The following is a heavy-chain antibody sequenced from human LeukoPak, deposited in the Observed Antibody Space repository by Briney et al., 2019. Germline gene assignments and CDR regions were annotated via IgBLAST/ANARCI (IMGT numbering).Heavy chain of an antibody. CDR1: TYTITSHW. Sequence: GESLKISCNGSTYTITSHWIGWVRQMPGKGLEWMGIIFPGDSDTAYSPSFRGQVTISADQSINTAYLQWNSLKTSDTAIYYCVRLSGRSNFDSWGQGTRVTVSS. CDR2: IFPGDSDT. D-gene: IGHD2-15*01. CDR3: VRLSGRSNFDS. V-gene: IGHV5-51*01. J-gene: IGHJ4*02.